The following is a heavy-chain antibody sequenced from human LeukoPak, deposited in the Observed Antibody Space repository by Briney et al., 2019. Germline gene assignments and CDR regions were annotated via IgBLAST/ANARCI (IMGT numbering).Heavy chain of an antibody. V-gene: IGHV4-34*01. J-gene: IGHJ6*02. CDR1: GGSFSGYY. Sequence: SETLSLTCAVYGGSFSGYYWSWIRQPPGKGLEWIGEINHSGSTNYNPSLKSRVTISVDTSKNQFSLKLSPVTAADTAVYYCARLYYYDSSGYYSYYYGMDVWGQGTTVTVSS. CDR3: ARLYYYDSSGYYSYYYGMDV. D-gene: IGHD3-22*01. CDR2: INHSGST.